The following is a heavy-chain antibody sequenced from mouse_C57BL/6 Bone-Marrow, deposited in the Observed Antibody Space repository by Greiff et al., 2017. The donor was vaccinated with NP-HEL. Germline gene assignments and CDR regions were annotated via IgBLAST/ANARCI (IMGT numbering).Heavy chain of an antibody. J-gene: IGHJ4*01. V-gene: IGHV1-80*01. CDR1: GYAFSSYW. D-gene: IGHD2-14*01. CDR2: IYPGDGDT. Sequence: LQESGASVKISCKASGYAFSSYWMNWVKQRPGKGLEWIGQIYPGDGDTNYNGKFKGKATLTADKSSSTAYMQLSSLTSEDSAVYFCARSYYRMDYWGQGTSVTVSS. CDR3: ARSYYRMDY.